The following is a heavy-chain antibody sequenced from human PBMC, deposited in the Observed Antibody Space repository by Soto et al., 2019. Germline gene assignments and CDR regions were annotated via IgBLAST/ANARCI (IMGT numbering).Heavy chain of an antibody. CDR3: AKDAGSVCSGGSCYFQALDS. V-gene: IGHV3-23*01. CDR2: ISVSAGST. J-gene: IGHJ4*02. CDR1: GFTFSNYA. D-gene: IGHD2-15*01. Sequence: EVQLLESGGGLVQPGGSLRLSCAASGFTFSNYAMSWVRQAPGKGLEWVSVISVSAGSTYYADSVKGRFTISRDNSKNTMYVQMNSLRVDDTAVYYCAKDAGSVCSGGSCYFQALDSWGQGTLVTVSS.